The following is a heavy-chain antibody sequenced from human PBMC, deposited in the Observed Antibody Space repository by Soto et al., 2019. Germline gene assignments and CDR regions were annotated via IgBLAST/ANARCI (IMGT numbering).Heavy chain of an antibody. CDR1: GASVSSNSAA. V-gene: IGHV6-1*01. Sequence: QVQLQESGPGLVKPSQTLSLTCAISGASVSSNSAAWNWIRQSPSRGLEWLGRTYYRSRWYNDYAVPVRSRITVNADTSKNQFALQLTSVTPEDTAVYYCAGTTSYQWYYMDVWGKGTTVTVSS. J-gene: IGHJ6*03. CDR3: AGTTSYQWYYMDV. D-gene: IGHD1-7*01. CDR2: TYYRSRWYN.